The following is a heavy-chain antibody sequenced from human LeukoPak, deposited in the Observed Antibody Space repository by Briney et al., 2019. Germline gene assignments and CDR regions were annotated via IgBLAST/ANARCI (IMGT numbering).Heavy chain of an antibody. Sequence: GGSLRLSCEVSGFTFSTYSMNWVRQAPGKGLEWVSYVTGTSSPIYYADSVKGRFTISRDNAKNSLYLQMNSLRAEDTAVYYCAREPGYGYSGAFDIWGQGTMVTVSS. V-gene: IGHV3-48*01. J-gene: IGHJ3*02. CDR1: GFTFSTYS. CDR2: VTGTSSPI. CDR3: AREPGYGYSGAFDI. D-gene: IGHD5-18*01.